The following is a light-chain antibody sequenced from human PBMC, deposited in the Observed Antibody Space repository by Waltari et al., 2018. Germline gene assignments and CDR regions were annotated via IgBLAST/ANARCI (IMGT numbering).Light chain of an antibody. CDR3: QQYDGSSVT. V-gene: IGKV3-20*01. J-gene: IGKJ4*01. CDR1: QTITGSW. CDR2: GAS. Sequence: EIALTRSPGTLSLSPGERATLSCRASQTITGSWLTWYQRKPGQAPRLLIYGASIRATGIPVRFSGSGSGTDFTLTISRLEPEDFAVYYCQQYDGSSVTFGGGTKVEVK.